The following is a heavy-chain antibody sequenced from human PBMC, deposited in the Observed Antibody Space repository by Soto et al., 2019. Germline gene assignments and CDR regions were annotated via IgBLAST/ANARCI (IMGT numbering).Heavy chain of an antibody. CDR1: GITFSSYS. V-gene: IGHV3-48*02. CDR2: ISSSKTT. CDR3: VGDQDVHTPMVHGNY. D-gene: IGHD5-18*01. Sequence: DVQLVESGGGLVHPGESLRLSCTASGITFSSYSMNWVRQAPGKGLEWLSYISSSKTTYADSVKGRFTISRDNAKNSVYLQMNSLRDEDTAVYYCVGDQDVHTPMVHGNYWGRGTRVTVSS. J-gene: IGHJ4*02.